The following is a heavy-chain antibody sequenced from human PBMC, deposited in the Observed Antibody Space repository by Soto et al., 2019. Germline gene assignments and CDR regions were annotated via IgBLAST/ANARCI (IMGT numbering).Heavy chain of an antibody. CDR2: INPEGNAK. CDR1: GFTFSSYN. V-gene: IGHV3-7*01. J-gene: IGHJ4*02. Sequence: GGSLRLSCVVSGFTFSSYNMHWVRQAPGEGLEWVANINPEGNAKTYVDPVKGRFIVSRDNTRNSLDLQKNSLRVEDSAVYFCAAWDISNIWCPGILVTVSS. CDR3: AAWDISNI. D-gene: IGHD2-15*01.